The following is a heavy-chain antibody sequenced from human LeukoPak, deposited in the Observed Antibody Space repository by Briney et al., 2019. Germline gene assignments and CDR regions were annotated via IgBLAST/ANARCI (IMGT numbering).Heavy chain of an antibody. V-gene: IGHV1-69*04. D-gene: IGHD5-18*01. CDR1: GGTFSSYA. Sequence: SVKVSCKASGGTFSSYAISWVRQAPGQGLEWMGRIIPILGIANYAQKFQGRVTITADKSTSTAYMELSSLRSEDTAVYYCAREGKGYSYGHDYWGQGTLVTVSS. CDR2: IIPILGIA. J-gene: IGHJ4*02. CDR3: AREGKGYSYGHDY.